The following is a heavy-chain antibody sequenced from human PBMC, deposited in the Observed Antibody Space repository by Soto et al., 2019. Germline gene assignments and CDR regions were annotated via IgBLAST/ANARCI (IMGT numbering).Heavy chain of an antibody. V-gene: IGHV4-59*01. J-gene: IGHJ4*02. CDR2: IYYSGST. D-gene: IGHD6-19*01. CDR1: GYTFTSYY. CDR3: ARGYSSGWYYFDY. Sequence: SCKASGYTFTSYYWSWIRQPPGKGLEWIGYIYYSGSTNYNPSLKSRVTISVDTSKNHFSLKLSSVTAADTAVYYCARGYSSGWYYFDYWGQGTLVTVSS.